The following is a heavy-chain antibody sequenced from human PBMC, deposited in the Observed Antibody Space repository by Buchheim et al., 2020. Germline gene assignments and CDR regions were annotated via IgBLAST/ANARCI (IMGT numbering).Heavy chain of an antibody. CDR1: GGSISSGDYY. D-gene: IGHD3-16*02. CDR2: IYYSGSP. J-gene: IGHJ4*02. Sequence: QVQLQESGPGLVKPSQTLSLTCTVSGGSISSGDYYWSWIRQPPGKGLEWIGYIYYSGSPYYNPSLKSRVTISVDTSKNQFSLKLSSVTAADTAVYYCARDYGETRLRLGELSFNRYFDYWGQGTL. V-gene: IGHV4-30-4*01. CDR3: ARDYGETRLRLGELSFNRYFDY.